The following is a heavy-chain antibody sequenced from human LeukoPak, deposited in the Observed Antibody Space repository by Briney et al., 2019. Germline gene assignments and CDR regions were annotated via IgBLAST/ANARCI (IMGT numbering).Heavy chain of an antibody. Sequence: GGSLRLSCAASGFTFSSYWMNWVRQAPGKGLVWVSRIASDGSSTTYADSVKGRFTISKDNAKNTVYLQMSNLRGEDTAVYYCVSFYETYWGRGTLVTVSS. CDR2: IASDGSST. J-gene: IGHJ4*02. CDR3: VSFYETY. D-gene: IGHD2/OR15-2a*01. V-gene: IGHV3-74*01. CDR1: GFTFSSYW.